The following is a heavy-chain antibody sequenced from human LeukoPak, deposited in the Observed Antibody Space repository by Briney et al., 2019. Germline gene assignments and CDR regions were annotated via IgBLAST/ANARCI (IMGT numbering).Heavy chain of an antibody. Sequence: GALRHSLVRCRFTLFNYLMHSVRQAPGKGVAWVAFIRFDGNSEKYGDSVEGRFTVSRDNAKNTLYLQMATLRPEDTGFYYCANGGGYFLHWGQGTLVTVSS. J-gene: IGHJ1*01. D-gene: IGHD3-16*01. CDR2: IRFDGNSE. V-gene: IGHV3-30*02. CDR1: RFTLFNYL. CDR3: ANGGGYFLH.